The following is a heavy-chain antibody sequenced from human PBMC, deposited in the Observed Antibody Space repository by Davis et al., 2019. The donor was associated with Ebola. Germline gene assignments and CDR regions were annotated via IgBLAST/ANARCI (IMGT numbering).Heavy chain of an antibody. D-gene: IGHD3-3*01. J-gene: IGHJ3*02. CDR1: GGSISSGDYY. V-gene: IGHV4-30-4*01. CDR2: IYYSGST. CDR3: AREVTIFGVVIIEPDAFDI. Sequence: SETLSLTCTVSGGSISSGDYYWSWIRQPPGKGLEWIGYIYYSGSTYYNPSLKSRVTISVDTSKNQFSLKLSSVTAADTAVYYCAREVTIFGVVIIEPDAFDIWGQGTMVTVSS.